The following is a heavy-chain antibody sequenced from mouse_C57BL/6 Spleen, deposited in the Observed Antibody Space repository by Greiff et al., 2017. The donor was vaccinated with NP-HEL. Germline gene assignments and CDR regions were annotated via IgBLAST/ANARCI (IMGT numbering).Heavy chain of an antibody. CDR2: IDPENGDT. J-gene: IGHJ3*01. CDR3: TLYSNYAWFAY. CDR1: GFNIKDDY. V-gene: IGHV14-4*01. Sequence: EVQLQQSGAELVRPGASVKLSCTASGFNIKDDYMHWVKQRPEQGLEWIGWIDPENGDTEYASKFQGKATITADTSSNTAYLQLSSLTSEDTAVYYCTLYSNYAWFAYWGQGTLVTVSA. D-gene: IGHD2-5*01.